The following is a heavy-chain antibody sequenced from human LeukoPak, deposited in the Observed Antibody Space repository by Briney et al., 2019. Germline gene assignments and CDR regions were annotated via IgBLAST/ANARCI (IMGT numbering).Heavy chain of an antibody. D-gene: IGHD3-10*01. CDR1: GGSISSYY. CDR2: IYYSGST. CDR3: ARVRSGSYDAFDI. Sequence: SETLSLTCTVSGGSISSYYWSWIRQPPGRGLEWIGYIYYSGSTNYNPSLKSRVTISVDTSKNQFSLKVTSATAADTAVYYCARVRSGSYDAFDIWGQGTMVTVSS. V-gene: IGHV4-59*01. J-gene: IGHJ3*02.